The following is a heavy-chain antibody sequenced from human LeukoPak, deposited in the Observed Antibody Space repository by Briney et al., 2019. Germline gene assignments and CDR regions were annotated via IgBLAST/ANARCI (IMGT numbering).Heavy chain of an antibody. CDR2: IWYDGTNK. Sequence: GGSLRLSCAASGFTFSSYGMHWVRQAPGKGLEWVAVIWYDGTNKYYADSVKGRFTISRDNSKNTLYLQMNSLRAEDTAVYYCARIGGDRHPIEYWGQGTLSPSPQ. D-gene: IGHD2-21*02. J-gene: IGHJ4*02. CDR1: GFTFSSYG. CDR3: ARIGGDRHPIEY. V-gene: IGHV3-33*01.